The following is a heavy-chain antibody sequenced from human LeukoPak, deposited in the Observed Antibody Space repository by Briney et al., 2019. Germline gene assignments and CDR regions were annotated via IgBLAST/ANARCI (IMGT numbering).Heavy chain of an antibody. D-gene: IGHD6-13*01. Sequence: ASVTVSCKTSGYRLSDYYMHWVRQAPGQGLEWMGWIRGDTGDTDSPQKFQGRVTMTRDTSTNTAYMELSRLRYDGTAMYFCARVRGNSCDYWGQGTLVTLSS. CDR1: GYRLSDYY. CDR3: ARVRGNSCDY. CDR2: IRGDTGDT. J-gene: IGHJ4*02. V-gene: IGHV1-2*02.